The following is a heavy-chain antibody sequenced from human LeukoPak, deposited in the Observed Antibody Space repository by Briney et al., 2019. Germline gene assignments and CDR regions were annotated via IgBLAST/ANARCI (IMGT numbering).Heavy chain of an antibody. Sequence: SDTLSLTCSVSGGSMSRYYWNWIRQPAGKGLEWIGRIYSTGSADYNPSLQSRVTMSVDTSKNEFSLRLTSVTAADTATYYCARDRWFDTWGQGTLVTVSS. V-gene: IGHV4-4*07. J-gene: IGHJ5*02. CDR3: ARDRWFDT. CDR1: GGSMSRYY. CDR2: IYSTGSA.